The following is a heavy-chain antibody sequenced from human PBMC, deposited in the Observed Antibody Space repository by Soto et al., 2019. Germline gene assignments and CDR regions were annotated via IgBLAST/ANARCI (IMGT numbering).Heavy chain of an antibody. J-gene: IGHJ4*02. CDR3: ARDKGYSIFDY. CDR1: GFTFSSYW. CDR2: SNQDESEI. Sequence: LRLSCAASGFTFSSYWMSWVRQAPGKGLEWVANSNQDESEIFYVDSVKGRFTISRDNTKNSLYLQMNSLRVEDTAVYFCARDKGYSIFDYWGQGNQVTVSS. V-gene: IGHV3-7*01. D-gene: IGHD2-15*01.